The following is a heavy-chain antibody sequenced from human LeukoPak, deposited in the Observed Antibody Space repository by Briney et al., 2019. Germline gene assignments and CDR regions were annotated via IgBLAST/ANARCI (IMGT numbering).Heavy chain of an antibody. CDR1: GDILTSYG. CDR3: ARVASISVAGTRPYYMDV. D-gene: IGHD6-19*01. CDR2: IIPTLGTT. J-gene: IGHJ6*03. V-gene: IGHV1-69*10. Sequence: GASVKVSCKTSGDILTSYGISWVRQAPGQGLEWMGGIIPTLGTTNYAQKFQGRVTIDADKSTSTAYMELNNLRSEDTAVYYCARVASISVAGTRPYYMDVWGQGTTVTVSS.